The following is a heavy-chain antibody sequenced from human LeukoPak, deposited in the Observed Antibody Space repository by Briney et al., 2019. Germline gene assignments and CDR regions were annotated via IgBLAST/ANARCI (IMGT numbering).Heavy chain of an antibody. CDR3: AKAGVIAARRVDYYYYMDV. CDR2: IRYDGIIE. J-gene: IGHJ6*03. D-gene: IGHD6-6*01. Sequence: GGSLRLSRAASGFTFSNNGMHWVRQAPGKGLEWVSFIRYDGIIEYYADSVKGRFTISRDNSKNTLYLQMNSLRAEDTAVYYCAKAGVIAARRVDYYYYMDVWGKGTTVTVSS. CDR1: GFTFSNNG. V-gene: IGHV3-30*02.